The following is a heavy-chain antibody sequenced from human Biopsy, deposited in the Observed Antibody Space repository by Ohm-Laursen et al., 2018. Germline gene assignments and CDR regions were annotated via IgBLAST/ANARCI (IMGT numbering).Heavy chain of an antibody. CDR1: GGSISSDY. D-gene: IGHD2/OR15-2a*01. J-gene: IGHJ6*02. Sequence: SDTLSLTCTVSGGSISSDYWSWIRQTPGKGLEWIGYIYYSGSTNYNPSLKSRVTISVDTSKNQFSLRLNSVTAADTAVYYCARATNSTGWPYSYFYGMDVWGQGTTVTVSS. CDR3: ARATNSTGWPYSYFYGMDV. V-gene: IGHV4-59*07. CDR2: IYYSGST.